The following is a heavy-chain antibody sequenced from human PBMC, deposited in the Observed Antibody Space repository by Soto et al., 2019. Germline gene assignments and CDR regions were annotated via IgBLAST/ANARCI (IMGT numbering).Heavy chain of an antibody. Sequence: EVLLVESGGGLVQPGGSLRLSCEASGFAFTSYWMHWVRQAPGKGLVWVSGIKSDGTTTTYADSVKGRFTISRDNAKNTLYLQMNSLSAEATAVYYCESLFASTYSPRPFDYWGQGTQVTVSS. J-gene: IGHJ4*02. D-gene: IGHD2-15*01. CDR1: GFAFTSYW. CDR3: ESLFASTYSPRPFDY. V-gene: IGHV3-74*01. CDR2: IKSDGTTT.